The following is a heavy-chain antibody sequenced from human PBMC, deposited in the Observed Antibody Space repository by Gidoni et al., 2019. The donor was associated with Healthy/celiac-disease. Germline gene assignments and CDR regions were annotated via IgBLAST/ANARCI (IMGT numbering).Heavy chain of an antibody. CDR1: GGSFSGYY. D-gene: IGHD3-16*02. Sequence: QVQLQQWGAGLLKPSETLSLTCAVYGGSFSGYYWSWIRQPPGKGLEWSGEINHSGSTNYNPSLKSRVTISVDTSKNQFSLKLSSVTAADTAVYYCARIKGLSGFDIDYWGQGTLVTVSS. CDR3: ARIKGLSGFDIDY. J-gene: IGHJ4*02. CDR2: INHSGST. V-gene: IGHV4-34*01.